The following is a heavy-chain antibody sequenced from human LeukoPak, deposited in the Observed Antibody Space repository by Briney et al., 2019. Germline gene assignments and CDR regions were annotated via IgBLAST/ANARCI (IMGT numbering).Heavy chain of an antibody. CDR3: ARDPLNVPFDY. V-gene: IGHV4-39*07. CDR1: GGSISSSSYY. CDR2: IYYSGST. Sequence: PSETLSLTCTVSGGSISSSSYYWGWIRQPPGKGLEWIGSIYYSGSTYYNPSLKSRVTISVDTSKNQFSLKLSSVTAADTAVYYCARDPLNVPFDYWGQGTLVTVSS. J-gene: IGHJ4*02.